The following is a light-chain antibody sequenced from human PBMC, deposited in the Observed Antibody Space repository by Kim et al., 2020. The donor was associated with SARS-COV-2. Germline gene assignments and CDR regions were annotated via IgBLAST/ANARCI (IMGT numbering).Light chain of an antibody. CDR1: QSVSSSY. CDR3: QQYEA. J-gene: IGKJ3*01. V-gene: IGKV3-20*01. Sequence: TLSLSPGERATLACRASQSVSSSYLAWYQQKPGQAPRLLIYGASSRATGIPDRFSGSGSGTDFTLTISRLEPEDFAVYYCQQYEAFGPGTKVDIK. CDR2: GAS.